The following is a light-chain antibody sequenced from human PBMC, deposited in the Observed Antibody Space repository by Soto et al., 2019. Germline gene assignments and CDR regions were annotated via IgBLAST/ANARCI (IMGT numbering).Light chain of an antibody. CDR3: QQYGSSPPSWT. CDR2: GAS. Sequence: ETVLTQSPGTLSLSPGERATLSCRASQSLRSSYLAWYLQKPGQAPRLLIYGASSRATGIPDRFSGSGSGTDFTLTISRLEPEDFAVYYCQQYGSSPPSWTFGQGTKVEIK. V-gene: IGKV3-20*01. CDR1: QSLRSSY. J-gene: IGKJ1*01.